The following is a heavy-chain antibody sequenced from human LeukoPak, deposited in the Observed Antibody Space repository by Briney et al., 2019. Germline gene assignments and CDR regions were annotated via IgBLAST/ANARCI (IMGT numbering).Heavy chain of an antibody. Sequence: PSGTLSLTCTVSGGSISSYYWSWIRQPPGKGWEWIGYIYYSGSTNYNPSLKSRVTILVDSSKNQFSLKLSSVTAADTAVYYCTRGGRSSWYDDYWGQGTLVTVSS. CDR2: IYYSGST. CDR1: GGSISSYY. V-gene: IGHV4-59*01. J-gene: IGHJ4*02. CDR3: TRGGRSSWYDDY. D-gene: IGHD6-13*01.